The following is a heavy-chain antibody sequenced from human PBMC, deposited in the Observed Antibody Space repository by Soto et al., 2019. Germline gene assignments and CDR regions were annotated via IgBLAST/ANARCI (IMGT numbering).Heavy chain of an antibody. CDR2: IIPILGIA. CDR1: GGTFSSYT. CDR3: ARGPSRGCYDSSHPDY. Sequence: ASVKVSCKASGGTFSSYTISWVRQAPGQGLEWMGRIIPILGIANYAQKFQGRVTITADKSTSTAYMELSSLRSEDTAVYYCARGPSRGCYDSSHPDYWGQGTLVTVSS. J-gene: IGHJ4*02. D-gene: IGHD3-22*01. V-gene: IGHV1-69*02.